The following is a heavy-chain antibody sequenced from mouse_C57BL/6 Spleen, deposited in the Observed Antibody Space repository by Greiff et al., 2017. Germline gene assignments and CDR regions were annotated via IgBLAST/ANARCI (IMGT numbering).Heavy chain of an antibody. CDR1: GYTFTSYW. J-gene: IGHJ4*01. D-gene: IGHD2-3*01. V-gene: IGHV1-72*01. CDR2: IDPNSGGT. Sequence: VQLQQSGAELVKPGASVKLSCKASGYTFTSYWMHWVKQRPGRGLEWIGRIDPNSGGTKYNEKFKGKATLTVDKPSSTAYMQLSSLTSEDSAVYYCEREEWLLRGAMDYWGQGTSVTVSS. CDR3: EREEWLLRGAMDY.